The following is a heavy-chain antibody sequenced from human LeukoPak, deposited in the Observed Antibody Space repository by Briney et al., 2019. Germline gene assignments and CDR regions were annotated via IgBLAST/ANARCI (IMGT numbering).Heavy chain of an antibody. V-gene: IGHV1-18*01. CDR3: ARGWERITIFGVVSYYYMDV. CDR2: ISAYNGNT. Sequence: ASVKVSCKASGYTFTSYGISWVRQAPGQGLEWMGWISAYNGNTNYAQKLQGRVTMTTDTSTSTAYMELRSLRSDDTAVYYCARGWERITIFGVVSYYYMDVWGQGTLVTASS. J-gene: IGHJ6*03. CDR1: GYTFTSYG. D-gene: IGHD3-3*01.